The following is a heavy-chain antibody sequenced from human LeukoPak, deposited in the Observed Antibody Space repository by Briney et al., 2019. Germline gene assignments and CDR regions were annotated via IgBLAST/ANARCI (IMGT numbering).Heavy chain of an antibody. CDR3: AKSFLDYSYYFFGMDV. J-gene: IGHJ6*02. CDR1: GFTSTSYG. D-gene: IGHD2-21*01. V-gene: IGHV3-30*18. Sequence: GGSLRLSCAASGFTSTSYGMHWVRQAPGKGLEWVATISYDGRSEYFADFVKGRFTISRDNSKNTMSLQMNSLRPDDTAVYYCAKSFLDYSYYFFGMDVWGQGTTVIVSS. CDR2: ISYDGRSE.